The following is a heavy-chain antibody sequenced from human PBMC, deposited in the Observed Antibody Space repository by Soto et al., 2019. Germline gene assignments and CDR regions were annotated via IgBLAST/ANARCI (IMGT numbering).Heavy chain of an antibody. CDR3: AAAYSSRGGDY. J-gene: IGHJ4*02. CDR2: IYSGGST. CDR1: GFTVSSNY. Sequence: EVQLVESGGGLVQPGGSLRLSCAASGFTVSSNYMSWVRQAPGKGLEWVSVIYSGGSTYDADSVKGRFTISRDNSKNTLYLQMNSLRAEDTAVYYCAAAYSSRGGDYWGQGPLVTVSS. D-gene: IGHD6-13*01. V-gene: IGHV3-66*01.